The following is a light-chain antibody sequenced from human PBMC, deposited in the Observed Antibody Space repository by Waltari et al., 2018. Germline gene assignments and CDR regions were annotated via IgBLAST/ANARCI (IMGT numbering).Light chain of an antibody. CDR3: FSTDGTATGV. J-gene: IGLJ2*01. CDR2: EGS. V-gene: IGLV2-23*01. CDR1: SSDVGKYNL. Sequence: QSALTQPASVSGSPGQSITISCTGTSSDVGKYNLVSWYQHHPGQAPKLIIYEGSQRPSGVSATFSGTKSGNTAHLNITTLQAEDDATYYCFSTDGTATGVFGGGTKLTAL.